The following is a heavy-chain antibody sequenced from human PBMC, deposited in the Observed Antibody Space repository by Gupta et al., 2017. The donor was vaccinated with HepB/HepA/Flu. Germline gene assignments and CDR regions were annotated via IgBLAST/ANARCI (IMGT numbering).Heavy chain of an antibody. J-gene: IGHJ4*02. V-gene: IGHV4-39*01. CDR1: GGSISSRSYY. D-gene: IGHD3-3*01. Sequence: QLQLQESGPGLVKPSETLSLTCTVSGGSISSRSYYWGWIRQPPGKGLEWIGSIYYSGSTYYNPSLKSRVTISVDTSKNQFSLKLSSVTAADTAVYYCASYDFWSGYPGLGHQDYWGQGTLVTVSS. CDR3: ASYDFWSGYPGLGHQDY. CDR2: IYYSGST.